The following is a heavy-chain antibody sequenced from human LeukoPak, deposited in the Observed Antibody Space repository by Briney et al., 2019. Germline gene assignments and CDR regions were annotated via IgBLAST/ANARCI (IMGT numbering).Heavy chain of an antibody. D-gene: IGHD1-26*01. CDR3: AKILSGTYSFDL. J-gene: IGHJ4*02. CDR2: ISGNSVTI. CDR1: GSTFSTYP. V-gene: IGHV3-23*01. Sequence: PGGSLRLSCTASGSTFSTYPMAWVRQAPGQGLELVSAISGNSVTIYYADSVKGRFTISRDNSKNTLYLQMYSLRAEDTAVYYCAKILSGTYSFDLWGQGTLVTVSS.